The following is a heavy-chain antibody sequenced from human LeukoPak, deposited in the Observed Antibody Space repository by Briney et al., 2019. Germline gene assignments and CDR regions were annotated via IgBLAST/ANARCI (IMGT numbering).Heavy chain of an antibody. D-gene: IGHD6-19*01. CDR1: GFSFSSYW. CDR3: ARGMTVAANWFNS. V-gene: IGHV3-7*01. Sequence: GGSLRLSCAASGFSFSSYWMNWVRQAPGKGLEWVANIKQDGSEKYYVDSVKGRFTISRDNAENSLYLQMNSLRAEDTAVYYCARGMTVAANWFNSWGQGTLVTVSS. CDR2: IKQDGSEK. J-gene: IGHJ5*01.